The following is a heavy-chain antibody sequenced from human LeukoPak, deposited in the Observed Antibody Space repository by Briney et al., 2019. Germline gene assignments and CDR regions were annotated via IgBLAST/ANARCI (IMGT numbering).Heavy chain of an antibody. J-gene: IGHJ3*02. CDR1: GFTFSSYE. CDR2: IKKDGSER. CDR3: ARDLAGPPQEAFDI. Sequence: GGSLRLSCAASGFTFSSYEMNWVRQAPGKGREWVANIKKDGSERYYMDSVKGRFTISRDNTKKSLYLQMNTLRAEDTAVYYCARDLAGPPQEAFDIWGQGTMVTVSS. V-gene: IGHV3-7*01.